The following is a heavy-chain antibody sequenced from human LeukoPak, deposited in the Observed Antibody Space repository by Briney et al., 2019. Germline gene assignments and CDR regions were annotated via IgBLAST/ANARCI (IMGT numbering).Heavy chain of an antibody. CDR2: FIPISGTP. CDR3: AREMGLVRQLVDFGAFDI. Sequence: SVKVSCKASGGTFSSYVISWVRQAPGQGLEWMGGFIPISGTPDYAQKFQGRVTFTADESTGTAYMELSSLRSEDTAVYYCAREMGLVRQLVDFGAFDIWGQGTMVTVSS. J-gene: IGHJ3*02. V-gene: IGHV1-69*13. D-gene: IGHD6-6*01. CDR1: GGTFSSYV.